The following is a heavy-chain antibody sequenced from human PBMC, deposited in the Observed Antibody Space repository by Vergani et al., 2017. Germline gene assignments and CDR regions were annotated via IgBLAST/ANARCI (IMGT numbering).Heavy chain of an antibody. Sequence: QVRLQESGPGLVKPSETLSLTCSVSGGSMSGYYWSWIRQPPGKELEWIGYMYHSGSTNYNPSLETRVTISGDTSKNQFSLKLNSVTAADTAVYYCGRVADFYGLGSRLLDLWDQGILVTVSS. D-gene: IGHD3-10*01. CDR1: GGSMSGYY. CDR2: MYHSGST. V-gene: IGHV4-59*01. J-gene: IGHJ5*02. CDR3: GRVADFYGLGSRLLDL.